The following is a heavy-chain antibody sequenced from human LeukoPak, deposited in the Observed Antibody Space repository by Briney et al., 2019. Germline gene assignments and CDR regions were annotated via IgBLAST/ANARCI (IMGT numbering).Heavy chain of an antibody. CDR3: AKGEKQLDPFDI. J-gene: IGHJ3*02. CDR1: GFTFSSYA. Sequence: GGSLRLSCTASGFTFSSYAMSWVRQAPGKGLEWVSGIIGSGGSTYYADSVKGRFTISRDNSNNTLYLQMNSLRTEDTAKYYCAKGEKQLDPFDIWGQGTMVTVSS. D-gene: IGHD1-1*01. CDR2: IIGSGGST. V-gene: IGHV3-23*01.